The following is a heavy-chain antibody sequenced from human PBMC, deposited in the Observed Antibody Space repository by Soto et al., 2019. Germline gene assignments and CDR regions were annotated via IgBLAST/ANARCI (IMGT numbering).Heavy chain of an antibody. CDR3: ARLTSYASSGYYCY. Sequence: EVQLVESGGGLVKPGGSLSLSCAASGFTFSSYSMNWVRQAPGKGLEWVSSISSSSSYIYYADSVKGRFTNSRDNAKKSLYLQMNSLRAEDTAVYYCARLTSYASSGYYCYWGQGTLVTVSS. V-gene: IGHV3-21*01. D-gene: IGHD3-22*01. CDR2: ISSSSSYI. CDR1: GFTFSSYS. J-gene: IGHJ4*02.